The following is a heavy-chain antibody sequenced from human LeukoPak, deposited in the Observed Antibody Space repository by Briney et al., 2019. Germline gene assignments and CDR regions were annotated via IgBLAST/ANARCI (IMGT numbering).Heavy chain of an antibody. Sequence: GRPLRLSCTASGFTFGNFPITWVRQAPGKGLEWVGYIRAKDYGGTTEYAAAVKGRFTISRDDSKAIAYLQMNSLQTEDTGVYYCTRGSGRFEYWGLGTLVTVSS. CDR2: IRAKDYGGTT. CDR1: GFTFGNFP. D-gene: IGHD2-15*01. V-gene: IGHV3-49*04. CDR3: TRGSGRFEY. J-gene: IGHJ4*02.